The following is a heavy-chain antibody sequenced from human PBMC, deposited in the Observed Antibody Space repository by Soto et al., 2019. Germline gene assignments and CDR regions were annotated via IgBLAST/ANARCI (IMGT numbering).Heavy chain of an antibody. Sequence: GASGGSISSSSWWSWVRQPPGKGLEWIGEIFHSGTTKYNPSLKSRVTISVDKSDNQFSLKLNSVTAADTAVYYCARRVLVATITGDYWGQGTLVTVSS. D-gene: IGHD5-12*01. CDR2: IFHSGTT. V-gene: IGHV4-4*02. J-gene: IGHJ4*02. CDR3: ARRVLVATITGDY. CDR1: GGSISSSSW.